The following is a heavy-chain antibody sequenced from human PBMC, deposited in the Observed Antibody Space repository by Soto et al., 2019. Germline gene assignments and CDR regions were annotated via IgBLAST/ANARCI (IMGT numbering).Heavy chain of an antibody. V-gene: IGHV2-5*02. CDR3: AHHPYYGLGSYSFDY. CDR2: IYWDDDK. Sequence: QITLKESGPTLVRPTQTLTLTCTFSGFSLTTSGVGVGWIRQPPGKALEWLAVIYWDDDKRYSSSLKSRLTSTKHTSKNQVVLTMTNMDPVDTATYYCAHHPYYGLGSYSFDYWGQRTLVTVSS. D-gene: IGHD3-10*01. CDR1: GFSLTTSGVG. J-gene: IGHJ4*02.